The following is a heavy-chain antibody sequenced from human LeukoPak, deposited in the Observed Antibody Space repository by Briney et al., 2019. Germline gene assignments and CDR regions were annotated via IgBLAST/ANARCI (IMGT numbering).Heavy chain of an antibody. Sequence: GASVKVSCKASGYTFTCYYMHWVRQAPGQGLEWMGWINPNSGGTQYAQKFQDRVTMTRDTSISTAYMELSRLRSDDTAVYYCARAILSVDFWSGPNADYWGQGTLVTVSS. CDR2: INPNSGGT. CDR3: ARAILSVDFWSGPNADY. J-gene: IGHJ4*02. D-gene: IGHD3-3*01. V-gene: IGHV1-2*02. CDR1: GYTFTCYY.